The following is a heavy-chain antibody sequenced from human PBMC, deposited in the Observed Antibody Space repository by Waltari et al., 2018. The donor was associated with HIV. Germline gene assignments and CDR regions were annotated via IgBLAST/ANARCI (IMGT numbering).Heavy chain of an antibody. CDR1: GGSISSSSYY. CDR2: IYYSGST. J-gene: IGHJ3*02. D-gene: IGHD3-16*02. V-gene: IGHV4-39*07. CDR3: ARDGLSGANDAFDI. Sequence: QLQLQESGPGLVKPSETLSLTCTVSGGSISSSSYYWGWIRQPPGKGLEWIGSIYYSGSTYYNPSLKSRVTISVDTSKNQFSLKLSSVTAADTAVYYCARDGLSGANDAFDIWGQGTMVTVSS.